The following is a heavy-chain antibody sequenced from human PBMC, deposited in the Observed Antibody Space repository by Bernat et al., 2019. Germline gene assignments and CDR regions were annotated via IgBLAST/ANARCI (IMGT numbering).Heavy chain of an antibody. D-gene: IGHD3-10*01. CDR1: GFSFSHAW. CDR3: TTDNNDSGGYYQGAISS. J-gene: IGHJ5*02. Sequence: EVRLVESGGGLLKSGGSLRLSCAASGFSFSHAWMNWVRQAPGKGPGWVGRIKSKPHGGTADYAAPVEGRFSISRDDSKNTMDLQMNSLKTEDTAVYYCTTDNNDSGGYYQGAISSWGQGALVTVSS. CDR2: IKSKPHGGTA. V-gene: IGHV3-15*01.